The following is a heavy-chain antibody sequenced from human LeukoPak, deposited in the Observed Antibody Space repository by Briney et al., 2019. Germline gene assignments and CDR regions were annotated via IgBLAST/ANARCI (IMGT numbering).Heavy chain of an antibody. D-gene: IGHD3-22*01. V-gene: IGHV4-38-2*02. J-gene: IGHJ4*02. Sequence: SETLSLTCTVSGYSISSGYYWGRIRQPPGKGLEWIGSIYHSGSTYYNPSLKSRVTISVDTSKNQFSLKLSSVTAADTAVYYCARGLADRYYYDSSGYYYLDYWGQGTLVTVSS. CDR3: ARGLADRYYYDSSGYYYLDY. CDR2: IYHSGST. CDR1: GYSISSGYY.